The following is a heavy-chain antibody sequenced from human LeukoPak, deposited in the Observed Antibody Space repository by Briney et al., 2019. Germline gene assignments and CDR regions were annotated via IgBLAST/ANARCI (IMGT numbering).Heavy chain of an antibody. CDR2: IYYSGST. CDR1: GFTFSTYSMN. V-gene: IGHV4-59*04. Sequence: GSLRLSCAVSGFTFSTYSMNWVRQAPGKGLEWIGTIYYSGSTYYNPSLKSRVTMSVDTSKNQFSLKLSSVTAADTAVYYCARHVSPWGLRLGELSLRSGYYFDYWGQGTLVTVSS. D-gene: IGHD3-16*02. CDR3: ARHVSPWGLRLGELSLRSGYYFDY. J-gene: IGHJ4*02.